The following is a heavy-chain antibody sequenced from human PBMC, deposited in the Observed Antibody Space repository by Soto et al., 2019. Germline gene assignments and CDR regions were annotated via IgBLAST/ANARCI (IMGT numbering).Heavy chain of an antibody. V-gene: IGHV3-66*01. CDR1: GFAVSSNY. CDR2: IHSGGDT. Sequence: EVQLVESGGDLVQPGGSLRLSCAASGFAVSSNYMTWVRQAPGKGLEWVSVIHSGGDTHYADSVRGRFTISRDNSKNTRYLQMNSLRVEDRAGYYGARSRSGTTYGGMDVWCQVATVTVSS. D-gene: IGHD1-1*01. CDR3: ARSRSGTTYGGMDV. J-gene: IGHJ6*02.